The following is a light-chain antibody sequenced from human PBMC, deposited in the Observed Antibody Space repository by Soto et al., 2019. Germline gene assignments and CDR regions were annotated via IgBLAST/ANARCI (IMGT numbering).Light chain of an antibody. CDR1: QSVRSN. V-gene: IGKV3-15*01. CDR2: DTS. CDR3: QQYADWPQLP. Sequence: EVVMTQSPATLSVSPGDRAIVSCRASQSVRSNLAWYQQKPGQAPRLLIFDTSVRATGVPARFSGSGSGTEFTLTISSQQSEDFSVYYFQQYADWPQLPFGGGTRVDIK. J-gene: IGKJ4*01.